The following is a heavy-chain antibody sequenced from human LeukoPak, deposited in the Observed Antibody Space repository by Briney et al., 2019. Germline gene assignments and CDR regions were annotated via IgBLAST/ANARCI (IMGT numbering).Heavy chain of an antibody. CDR2: IYYSGST. Sequence: PSETLSLTCTVSGGSISSSSYYWGWIRQPPGKGLEWIGSIYYSGSTYYNPSLKSRVTISVDTSKNQFSLKLSSVTAADTAMYYCARKRTTIFGVVIPFDYWGQGTLVTVSS. J-gene: IGHJ4*02. CDR3: ARKRTTIFGVVIPFDY. V-gene: IGHV4-39*01. CDR1: GGSISSSSYY. D-gene: IGHD3-3*01.